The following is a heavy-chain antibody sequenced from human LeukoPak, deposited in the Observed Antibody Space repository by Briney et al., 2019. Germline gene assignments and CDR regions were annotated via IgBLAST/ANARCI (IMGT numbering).Heavy chain of an antibody. D-gene: IGHD3-3*01. V-gene: IGHV3-66*02. J-gene: IGHJ3*02. CDR1: GFTVSSNY. CDR3: ARDGKGYYDFWSGYSHDAFDI. CDR2: IYSGGST. Sequence: GRSLRLSCAASGFTVSSNYMSWVRHAPGKGLEWVSVIYSGGSTYYADSVKGRFTISRDNSKNTLYLQMNSLRAEDTAVYYCARDGKGYYDFWSGYSHDAFDIWGQGTMVTVSS.